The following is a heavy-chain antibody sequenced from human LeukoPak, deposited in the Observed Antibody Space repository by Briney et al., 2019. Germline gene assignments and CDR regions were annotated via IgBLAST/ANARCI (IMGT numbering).Heavy chain of an antibody. V-gene: IGHV4-34*01. J-gene: IGHJ4*02. D-gene: IGHD1-26*01. CDR2: IYYSGST. CDR1: GGSFSGYY. CDR3: ARQPGSGSYDY. Sequence: SETLSLTCAVYGGSFSGYYWSWIRQPPGKGLEWIGTIYYSGSTYYNPSLKSRVTISVDTSKNQFSLKLSSVTAADTAVYYCARQPGSGSYDYWGQGTLVTVSS.